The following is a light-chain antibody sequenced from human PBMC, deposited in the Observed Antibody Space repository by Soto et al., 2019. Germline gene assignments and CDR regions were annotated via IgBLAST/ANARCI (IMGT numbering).Light chain of an antibody. CDR2: EVS. J-gene: IGLJ1*01. CDR1: SNDVGGYNY. Sequence: QSALTQPPSASGSPGQSVTISCTGTSNDVGGYNYVSWYQQHPGKAPKLMIYEVSKRPSGVPDRFSGSKSGNTASLTVSGLQAEDEADYYCSSYAGSSTFVFGTGTKVTVL. V-gene: IGLV2-8*01. CDR3: SSYAGSSTFV.